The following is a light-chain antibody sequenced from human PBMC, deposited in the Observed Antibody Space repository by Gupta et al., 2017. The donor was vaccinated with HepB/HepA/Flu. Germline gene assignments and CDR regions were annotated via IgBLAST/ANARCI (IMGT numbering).Light chain of an antibody. CDR2: DVS. CDR3: SSYTSSSTSYV. J-gene: IGLJ1*01. CDR1: SSDVGGYNY. V-gene: IGLV2-14*01. Sequence: QSALTQPASVSGSPGQSTTISCTGTSSDVGGYNYVSWYQQHPGKAPKLMIYDVSNRPSGVSNLFSGSKSGNTASLTISGLQAEDEADYYCSSYTSSSTSYVFGTGTKVTVL.